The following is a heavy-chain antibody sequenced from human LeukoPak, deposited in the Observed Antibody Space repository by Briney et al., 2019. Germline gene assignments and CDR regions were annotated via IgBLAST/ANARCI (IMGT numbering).Heavy chain of an antibody. Sequence: ASVKVSCKASGHTFGSHSLNWVRQAPGQGPEWMGWIHTKTGNPTYAQDFTGRFVFSLDTSVKTAYLQITSLKPEDSGVYYCVTMVVVDYFYGLDVWGQGTTVIVSS. V-gene: IGHV7-4-1*02. CDR1: GHTFGSHS. J-gene: IGHJ6*02. CDR2: IHTKTGNP. CDR3: VTMVVVDYFYGLDV. D-gene: IGHD2-8*01.